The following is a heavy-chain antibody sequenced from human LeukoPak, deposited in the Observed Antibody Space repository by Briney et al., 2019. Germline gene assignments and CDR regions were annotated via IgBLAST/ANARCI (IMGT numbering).Heavy chain of an antibody. Sequence: GGSLTLSCAASGFTFSSYDMHWVRQATGKGLEWVSAIGTAGDTYYPGSVKGPFTISRENAKNSLYLQMNSLRAGDTAVYYCARVRQWGSYWYFDLWSRGTLVTVSS. CDR3: ARVRQWGSYWYFDL. V-gene: IGHV3-13*04. J-gene: IGHJ2*01. D-gene: IGHD1-26*01. CDR1: GFTFSSYD. CDR2: IGTAGDT.